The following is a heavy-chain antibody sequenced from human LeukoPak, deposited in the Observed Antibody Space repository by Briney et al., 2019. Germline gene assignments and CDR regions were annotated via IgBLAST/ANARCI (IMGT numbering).Heavy chain of an antibody. CDR2: MYSRGDT. D-gene: IGHD6-13*01. V-gene: IGHV3-53*01. J-gene: IGHJ5*02. Sequence: GGSLRLSCAASGLTVSDNSMSWVRQAPGKGLEWVSVMYSRGDTYYADCVKGRFTFSREISKNTQYLQMNGLRTEDTAMYYCARDAPQVPAAGVLAAWGQGTLVTVSS. CDR3: ARDAPQVPAAGVLAA. CDR1: GLTVSDNS.